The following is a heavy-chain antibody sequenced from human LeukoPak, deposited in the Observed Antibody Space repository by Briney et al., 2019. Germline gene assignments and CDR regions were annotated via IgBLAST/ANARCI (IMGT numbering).Heavy chain of an antibody. CDR2: ISYDGSNK. J-gene: IGHJ4*02. D-gene: IGHD4-23*01. V-gene: IGHV3-30*18. CDR3: ANLLRWEPY. CDR1: GFTFSNAW. Sequence: AGGSLRLSCAASGFTFSNAWMNWVRQAPGKGLEWVAVISYDGSNKYYADSVKGRFTISRDNSKNTLYLQMNSLRAEDTAVYYCANLLRWEPYWGQGTLVTVSS.